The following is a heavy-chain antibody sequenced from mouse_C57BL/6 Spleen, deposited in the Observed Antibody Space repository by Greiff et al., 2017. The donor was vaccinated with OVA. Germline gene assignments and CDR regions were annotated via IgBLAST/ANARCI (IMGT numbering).Heavy chain of an antibody. D-gene: IGHD2-5*01. CDR3: ARRAYYSNYVRGAMDY. V-gene: IGHV2-2*01. Sequence: VKLQESGPGLVQPSQCLSITCTVSGFSFTSYGVHWVRQSPGKGLEWLGVIWSGGGTDYNAAFIYRLSISKDNSKSHIFFKMNSLQADDTAIYYCARRAYYSNYVRGAMDYWGQGTSVTVSS. J-gene: IGHJ4*01. CDR2: IWSGGGT. CDR1: GFSFTSYG.